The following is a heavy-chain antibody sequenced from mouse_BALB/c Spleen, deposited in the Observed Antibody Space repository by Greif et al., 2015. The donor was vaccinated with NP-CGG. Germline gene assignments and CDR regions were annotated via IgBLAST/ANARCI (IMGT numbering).Heavy chain of an antibody. Sequence: VQLQQSWAELAKAGASVKISCKPSSCTLTNYLIPWLKQRPGQGLEWIGSINPSTGYTEYNQNFRDKATLSSDKDSSADYMQLSSLTSEDAAVYYCACYYGSSYAMYYWGRGTSVTVSS. V-gene: IGHV1-4*01. D-gene: IGHD1-1*01. CDR1: SCTLTNYL. CDR3: ACYYGSSYAMYY. CDR2: INPSTGYT. J-gene: IGHJ4*01.